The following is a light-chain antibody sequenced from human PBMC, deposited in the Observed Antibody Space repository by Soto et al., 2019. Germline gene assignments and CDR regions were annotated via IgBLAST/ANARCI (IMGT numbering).Light chain of an antibody. CDR2: DAS. CDR1: QSVSSN. J-gene: IGKJ4*01. Sequence: ETVLTQSPATLTVSPGERATLSCRASQSVSSNLAWYQQKPGQPPRLLIHDASTRATGIPARFSGSGSGTEFTLTISSLQSEDFAVYHCHQYNSWPLTFGGGTKVDIK. V-gene: IGKV3D-15*01. CDR3: HQYNSWPLT.